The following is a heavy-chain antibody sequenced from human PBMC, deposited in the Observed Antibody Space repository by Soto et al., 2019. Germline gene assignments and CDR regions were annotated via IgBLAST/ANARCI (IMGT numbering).Heavy chain of an antibody. Sequence: GASVKVSCKASGYTFTSYYMHWVRQAPGQGLEWMGIINPSGGSTSYAQKFQGRVTMTRDTSTSTVYMELSSLRSEDTAVYYCARVSSGAPLRSSWLYYYYYYGMDVWGQGTTVTVSS. J-gene: IGHJ6*02. D-gene: IGHD6-13*01. V-gene: IGHV1-46*01. CDR1: GYTFTSYY. CDR3: ARVSSGAPLRSSWLYYYYYYGMDV. CDR2: INPSGGST.